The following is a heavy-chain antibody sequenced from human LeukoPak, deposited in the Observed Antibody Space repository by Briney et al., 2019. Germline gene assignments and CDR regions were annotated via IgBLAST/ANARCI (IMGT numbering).Heavy chain of an antibody. CDR1: GGSIKNYF. V-gene: IGHV4-59*08. Sequence: SETLSLTCSISGGSIKNYFWSWIRQPPGKALEWIGYIYYSGSTNYNPSLKSRVTISVDTSKNQFYLKLSSVTAADTAVYYCACPAPYYYGSWNSPWGQGTLVTVSS. D-gene: IGHD3-10*01. J-gene: IGHJ5*02. CDR2: IYYSGST. CDR3: ACPAPYYYGSWNSP.